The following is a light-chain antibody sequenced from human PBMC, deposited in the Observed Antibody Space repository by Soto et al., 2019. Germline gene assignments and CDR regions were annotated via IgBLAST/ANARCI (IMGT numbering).Light chain of an antibody. CDR2: GAY. J-gene: IGKJ2*01. CDR3: QQYASSPYN. V-gene: IGKV3-20*01. CDR1: QSVSSSY. Sequence: EIVLTQSPGTLSLSPGERATRSCRASQSVSSSYLAWYQQKPGQAPRLLIYGAYSRATGLPDRFSGSSSGTDFTLTISTPEPEDFPVYYCQQYASSPYNFGQGTTLAIK.